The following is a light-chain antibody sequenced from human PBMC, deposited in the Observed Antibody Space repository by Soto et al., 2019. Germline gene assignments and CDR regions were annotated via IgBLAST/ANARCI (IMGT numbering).Light chain of an antibody. CDR3: QQYDNSRT. V-gene: IGKV1-33*01. CDR2: DAS. J-gene: IGKJ3*01. Sequence: GDRVTITCQASKDISNYLNWYQQKPGKAPKLLIYDASNLETGVPSRFSGSGSGTDFTFTISSLQPEDIATYYCQQYDNSRTFGPGTKVDIK. CDR1: KDISNY.